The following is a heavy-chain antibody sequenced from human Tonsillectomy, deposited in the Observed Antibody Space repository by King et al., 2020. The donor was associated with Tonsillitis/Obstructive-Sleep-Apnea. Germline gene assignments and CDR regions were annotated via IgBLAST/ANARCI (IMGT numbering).Heavy chain of an antibody. Sequence: VQLQGSGPGLVKPSETLSLTCPVSGGSISSYYWSWIRQPPGKGLEWIGYIFYSGSTNYNPSLKSRVTISVDTSKNQFSLKLSSVTAADTAVYYCASHGKHGQLVGYGMDVWGQGTTVTVSS. CDR3: ASHGKHGQLVGYGMDV. J-gene: IGHJ6*02. D-gene: IGHD6-13*01. CDR2: IFYSGST. CDR1: GGSISSYY. V-gene: IGHV4-59*08.